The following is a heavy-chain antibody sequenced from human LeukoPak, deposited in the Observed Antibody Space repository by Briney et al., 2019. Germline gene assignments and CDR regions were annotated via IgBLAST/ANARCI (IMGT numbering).Heavy chain of an antibody. CDR1: GGSISSDSQY. CDR2: IFSSGST. J-gene: IGHJ1*01. D-gene: IGHD2-2*01. CDR3: ASYCSSTSCHGFQH. Sequence: SETLSLTCTVSGGSISSDSQYWSWIRQPAGKGLEWIGRIFSSGSTNYNPSLKSRVTISVDTSKNQFSLKLTSVTAADTAVYYCASYCSSTSCHGFQHWGQGTLVTVSS. V-gene: IGHV4-61*02.